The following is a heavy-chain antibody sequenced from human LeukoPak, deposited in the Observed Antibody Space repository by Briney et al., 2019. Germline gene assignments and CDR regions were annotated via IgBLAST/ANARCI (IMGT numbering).Heavy chain of an antibody. V-gene: IGHV3-30*02. CDR3: AKDSSAFGGVIAPSDAFDI. CDR2: IRYDGSNK. Sequence: GGSLRLSCAASGFTFSSYGMHWVRQAPGKGLEWVAFIRYDGSNKYYADSVKGRFTISRDNSKNTLYLQMNSLRAEDTAVYYCAKDSSAFGGVIAPSDAFDIWGQGTMVTVSS. J-gene: IGHJ3*02. D-gene: IGHD3-16*02. CDR1: GFTFSSYG.